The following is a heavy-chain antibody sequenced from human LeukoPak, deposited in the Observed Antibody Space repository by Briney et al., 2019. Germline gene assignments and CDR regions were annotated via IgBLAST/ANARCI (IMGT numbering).Heavy chain of an antibody. CDR1: GFTFDDYA. J-gene: IGHJ4*02. CDR3: AKAHYYDSSGYLDY. Sequence: GGSLRLSCAASGFTFDDYAMHWVRQAPGKGLEWVSGISWNSGSIGYADSVKGRFTISRDNAKNSLYLQMNSLRAEDTASYYCAKAHYYDSSGYLDYWGQGTLVTVSS. D-gene: IGHD3-22*01. V-gene: IGHV3-9*01. CDR2: ISWNSGSI.